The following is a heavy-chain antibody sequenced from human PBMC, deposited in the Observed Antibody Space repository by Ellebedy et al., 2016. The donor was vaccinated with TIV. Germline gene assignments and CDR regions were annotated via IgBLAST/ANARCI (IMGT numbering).Heavy chain of an antibody. V-gene: IGHV3-23*01. D-gene: IGHD6-19*01. Sequence: GESLKISXAASGFTFSSYAMSWVRQAPGKGLEWVSAISGSGGSTYYADSVKGRFTISRDNSKNTLYLQMNSLRAEDTAVYYCAKDLYPSSEWLVLYFDYWGQGTLVTVSS. CDR3: AKDLYPSSEWLVLYFDY. CDR1: GFTFSSYA. CDR2: ISGSGGST. J-gene: IGHJ4*02.